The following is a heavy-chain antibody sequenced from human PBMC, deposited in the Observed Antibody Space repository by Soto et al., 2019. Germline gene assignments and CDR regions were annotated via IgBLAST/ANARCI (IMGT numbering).Heavy chain of an antibody. CDR1: GYSFTSYW. CDR2: IYPGDSDT. V-gene: IGHV5-51*01. Sequence: GESLKISCKGSGYSFTSYWIGWVRQMPGKGLEWMGIIYPGDSDTRYSPSFQGQVTISADKSIGTAYLQWSSLKASDTAMYYCARQINSDILTSEYYYGMDVWGQGTTVNVSS. D-gene: IGHD3-9*01. CDR3: ARQINSDILTSEYYYGMDV. J-gene: IGHJ6*02.